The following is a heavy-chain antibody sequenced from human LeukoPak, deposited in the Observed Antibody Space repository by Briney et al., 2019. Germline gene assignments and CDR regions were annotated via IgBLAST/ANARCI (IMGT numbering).Heavy chain of an antibody. Sequence: ASVTVSCKASGYTFTSYGISWVRQAPGQGLEWMGWISAGNGNTKYSQKFQGRVTITRDTSASTAYMELSSLRSEDTAVYYCARGALIVPLDYWGQGTLVTVSS. CDR3: ARGALIVPLDY. CDR1: GYTFTSYG. D-gene: IGHD3-22*01. CDR2: ISAGNGNT. V-gene: IGHV1-18*01. J-gene: IGHJ4*02.